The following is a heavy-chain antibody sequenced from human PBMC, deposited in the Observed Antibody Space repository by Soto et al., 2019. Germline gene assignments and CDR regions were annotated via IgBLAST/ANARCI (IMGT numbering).Heavy chain of an antibody. CDR2: IYYSGIT. V-gene: IGHV4-59*01. Sequence: QVQLQESGPGLVKPSETLSLTCTVSGGSISPYYWSWIRQPPGKGLEWIGYIYYSGITKYNPSLKSRVTISVDTSKNQFSLKLSSVTAADTAVYYCARGAYSSSSMGFDYWGQGILVTVSS. D-gene: IGHD6-6*01. CDR1: GGSISPYY. CDR3: ARGAYSSSSMGFDY. J-gene: IGHJ4*02.